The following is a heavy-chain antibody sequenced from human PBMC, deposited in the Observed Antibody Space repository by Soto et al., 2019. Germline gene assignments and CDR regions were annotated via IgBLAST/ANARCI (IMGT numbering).Heavy chain of an antibody. V-gene: IGHV3-33*01. CDR2: IWYDGSNK. CDR3: ARDDSAREYYYYMDV. Sequence: GGSLRLSCAASGFTFSSYGMHWVRQAPGKGLEWVAVIWYDGSNKYYADSVKGRFTISRDNSKNTLYLQMNSLRAEDTAVYYCARDDSAREYYYYMDVWGKGTTVTVSS. J-gene: IGHJ6*03. CDR1: GFTFSSYG. D-gene: IGHD6-6*01.